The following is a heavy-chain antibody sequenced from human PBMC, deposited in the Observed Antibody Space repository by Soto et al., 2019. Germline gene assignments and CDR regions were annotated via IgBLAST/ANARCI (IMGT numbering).Heavy chain of an antibody. Sequence: GGSLRLSCAASGFTFSSYGMHWVRQAPGKGLEWVAVISYDGSNKYYADSVKGRFTISRDNSKNTLYLQMNSLRAEDTAVYYCAKDLPYCSGGSCYQPWSYYFDYWGQGTLVTVSS. V-gene: IGHV3-30*18. CDR3: AKDLPYCSGGSCYQPWSYYFDY. J-gene: IGHJ4*02. CDR1: GFTFSSYG. CDR2: ISYDGSNK. D-gene: IGHD2-15*01.